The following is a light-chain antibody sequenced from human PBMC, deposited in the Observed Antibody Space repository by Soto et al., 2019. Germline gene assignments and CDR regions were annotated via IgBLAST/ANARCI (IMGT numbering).Light chain of an antibody. CDR1: QDIATY. J-gene: IGKJ1*01. V-gene: IGKV1-5*03. Sequence: IQLTQSPSSLSASVGDTVTITCQASQDIATYLNWYQQKPGKAPKLLIYKASSLESGVPSRFSGSGSGTEFTLTISSLQPDDFATYYCQQYNSYSVTFGQGTKVDIK. CDR3: QQYNSYSVT. CDR2: KAS.